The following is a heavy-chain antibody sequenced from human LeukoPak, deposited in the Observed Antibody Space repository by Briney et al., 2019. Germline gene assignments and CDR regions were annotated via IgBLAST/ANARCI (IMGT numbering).Heavy chain of an antibody. CDR1: GGSISSFY. CDR2: VFYTGDT. CDR3: ARHPFATPFDH. J-gene: IGHJ4*02. V-gene: IGHV4-59*08. D-gene: IGHD2-15*01. Sequence: SETLSLTCAVSGGSISSFYWSWIRQPPGKGLEWIGYVFYTGDTNSNPSLKSRVTVSLDTSKNQISLRLTSVTAADTAVYYCARHPFATPFDHWGRGTLVTVSS.